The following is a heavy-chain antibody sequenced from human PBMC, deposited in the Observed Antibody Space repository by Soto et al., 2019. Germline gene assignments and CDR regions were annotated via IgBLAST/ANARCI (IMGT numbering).Heavy chain of an antibody. CDR1: GFTFSSYA. CDR3: ARDIRSSWYYFDY. Sequence: ESGGGVVQPGRSLRLSCAASGFTFSSYAMHWVRQAPGKGLEWVAVISYDGSNKYYADSVKGRFTISRDNSKNTLYLQMNSLRAEDTAVYYCARDIRSSWYYFDYWGQGTLVTVSS. J-gene: IGHJ4*02. V-gene: IGHV3-30-3*01. CDR2: ISYDGSNK. D-gene: IGHD6-13*01.